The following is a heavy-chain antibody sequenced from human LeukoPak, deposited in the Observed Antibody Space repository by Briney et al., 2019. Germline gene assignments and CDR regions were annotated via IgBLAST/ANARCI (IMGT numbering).Heavy chain of an antibody. CDR3: ARDYPKGCSGGSCYSVFDY. CDR2: INPNSGGA. D-gene: IGHD2-15*01. V-gene: IGHV1-2*02. J-gene: IGHJ4*02. CDR1: GYTFTGYY. Sequence: ASVKVSCKASGYTFTGYYMHWVRQAPGQGLEWVGWINPNSGGANYAQKFQGRVTMTRDTSISTAYMELSRLTSDDTAVYYCARDYPKGCSGGSCYSVFDYWGQGTLVTVSS.